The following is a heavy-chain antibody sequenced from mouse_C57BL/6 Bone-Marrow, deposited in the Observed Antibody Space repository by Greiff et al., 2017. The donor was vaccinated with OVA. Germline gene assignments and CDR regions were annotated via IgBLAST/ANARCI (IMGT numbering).Heavy chain of an antibody. Sequence: EVQRVESGGGLVQPGDSLSLSCAASGFTFTNYYMSWVRQPPGKALEWLAFIRNKPNGSTTEYSASVKGRFTISRDNSQSILYLLMNALRAEDSATYYCSRYKGRVAVDYFDYWGQGTALTVSS. CDR1: GFTFTNYY. J-gene: IGHJ2*01. CDR2: IRNKPNGSTT. CDR3: SRYKGRVAVDYFDY. D-gene: IGHD1-1*01. V-gene: IGHV7-3*01.